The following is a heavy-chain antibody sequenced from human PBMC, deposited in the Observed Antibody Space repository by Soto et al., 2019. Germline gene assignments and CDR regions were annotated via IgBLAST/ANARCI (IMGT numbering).Heavy chain of an antibody. V-gene: IGHV5-51*01. D-gene: IGHD2-2*01. CDR2: IYPGDSDT. J-gene: IGHJ6*02. CDR1: GYSFTSYW. Sequence: GESLKISCKGSGYSFTSYWIGWVRQMPGKGLEWMGIIYPGDSDTRYSPSFQGQVTISADKSISTAYLQWSSLKASDTAMYYCARHGEHCSSTGCYLYYYYYGMDVWGQGTTVTVSS. CDR3: ARHGEHCSSTGCYLYYYYYGMDV.